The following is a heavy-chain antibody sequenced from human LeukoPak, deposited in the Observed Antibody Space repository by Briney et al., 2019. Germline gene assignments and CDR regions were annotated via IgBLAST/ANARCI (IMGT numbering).Heavy chain of an antibody. CDR1: GGSISSGGYY. J-gene: IGHJ5*02. Sequence: SSETLSLTCTVSGGSISSGGYYWSWIRQHPGKGLEWIGYIYYSGSTNYNPSLKSRVTISVDTSKNQFSLKLSSVTAADTAVYYCARGDGSGSYHWFDPWGQGTLVTVSS. V-gene: IGHV4-61*08. CDR3: ARGDGSGSYHWFDP. CDR2: IYYSGST. D-gene: IGHD3-10*01.